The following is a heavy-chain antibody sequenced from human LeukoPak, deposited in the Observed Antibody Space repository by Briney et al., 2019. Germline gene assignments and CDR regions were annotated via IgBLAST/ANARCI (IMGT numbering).Heavy chain of an antibody. J-gene: IGHJ4*02. CDR2: ISSSSTYI. Sequence: GGSLRLSCAASGFTFSSYSMNWVRQAPGKGREWVSSISSSSTYIYYADSLKGRFTLSRDNAKISLYLQMNSLRAEDTAVYYCATARDGYRKGFDSWGQGTLVIVSS. CDR3: ATARDGYRKGFDS. V-gene: IGHV3-21*01. D-gene: IGHD5-24*01. CDR1: GFTFSSYS.